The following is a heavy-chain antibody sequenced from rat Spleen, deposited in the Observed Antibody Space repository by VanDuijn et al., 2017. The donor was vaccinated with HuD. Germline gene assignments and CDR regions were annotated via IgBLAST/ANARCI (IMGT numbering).Heavy chain of an antibody. CDR3: TRELGG. Sequence: VQLVESGGGIVQPGRSLKLSCAASGFTFSNFDMAWVRQPPGKGLEWLGVIWSGGFTDYNSLLKSRLSISRDTSKSQVFLKMNSLQTEDTAIYFCTRELGGWGQGLMVTVSS. J-gene: IGHJ2*01. V-gene: IGHV2-1*01. CDR1: GFTFSNFD. CDR2: IWSGGFT. D-gene: IGHD5-1*01.